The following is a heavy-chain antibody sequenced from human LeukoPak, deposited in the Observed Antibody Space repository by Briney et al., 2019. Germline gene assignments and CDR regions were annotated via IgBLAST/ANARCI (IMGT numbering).Heavy chain of an antibody. CDR2: ITGTGFDT. CDR3: AKMAIAKGATQGRGFLQFDL. Sequence: GGSLRLSCAASGFTFDNHAMTWVRQAPGKGLEWVSLITGTGFDTYTANSVKGRFITSRDNSKNSLYLRLNSLRPEDTAMYYCAKMAIAKGATQGRGFLQFDLWGQGTLVIVSS. D-gene: IGHD2-21*01. CDR1: GFTFDNHA. J-gene: IGHJ5*02. V-gene: IGHV3-23*01.